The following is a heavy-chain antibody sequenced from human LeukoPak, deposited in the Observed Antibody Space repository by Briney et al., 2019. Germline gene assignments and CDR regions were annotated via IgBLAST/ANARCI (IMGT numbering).Heavy chain of an antibody. CDR2: ISAYNGNT. CDR1: GYTFTNYG. V-gene: IGHV1-18*01. D-gene: IGHD3-10*01. Sequence: ASVKVSCKASGYTFTNYGISWVRQAPGQGLEWMGWISAYNGNTNYAQKLQGRVTMTTDTSTSTAYMELSSLRSEDTAVYYCARSEIRGEGEVPNFDYWGQGTLVTVSS. CDR3: ARSEIRGEGEVPNFDY. J-gene: IGHJ4*02.